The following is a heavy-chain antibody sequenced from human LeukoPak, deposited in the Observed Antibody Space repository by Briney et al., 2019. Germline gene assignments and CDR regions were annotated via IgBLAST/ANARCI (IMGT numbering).Heavy chain of an antibody. CDR1: GFTFSSYS. D-gene: IGHD3-3*01. CDR2: ISSSSSYI. J-gene: IGHJ5*02. Sequence: GGSLRLSCAASGFTFSSYSMNWVRQAPGKGLEWVSSISSSSSYIYYADSVKGRFTISRDNAKNSLYLQMNSLRAEDTAVYYCARGITVPGSDNWFDPWGQGTLVTVSS. V-gene: IGHV3-21*01. CDR3: ARGITVPGSDNWFDP.